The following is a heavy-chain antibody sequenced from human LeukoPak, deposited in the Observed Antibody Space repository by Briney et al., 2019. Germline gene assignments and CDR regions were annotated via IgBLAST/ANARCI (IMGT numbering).Heavy chain of an antibody. D-gene: IGHD5-24*01. CDR1: GFTFSSYA. CDR2: ISYDGSNK. J-gene: IGHJ4*02. Sequence: GRSLRLSCAASGFTFSSYAMHWVRQAPGKGLEWVAVISYDGSNKYYADSVKGRFTISRDNSKNTLYLQMNSLRAEDTAVYYCARDGGWLQHFDYWGQGTLVTVSP. V-gene: IGHV3-30-3*01. CDR3: ARDGGWLQHFDY.